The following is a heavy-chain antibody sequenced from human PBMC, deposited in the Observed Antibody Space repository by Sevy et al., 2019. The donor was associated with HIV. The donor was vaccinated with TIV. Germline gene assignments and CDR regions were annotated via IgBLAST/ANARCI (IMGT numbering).Heavy chain of an antibody. CDR2: IIPILGIA. V-gene: IGHV1-69*10. Sequence: ASVKVSCKASGGTFSSYAISWVRQAPGQGLEWMGGIIPILGIANYAQKFQGRVTITADKSTSTAYMELSSLRSEDTAVYYCARSGVGPYYYYYMDVWDKWTTVTVSS. CDR3: ARSGVGPYYYYYMDV. D-gene: IGHD3-10*01. J-gene: IGHJ6*03. CDR1: GGTFSSYA.